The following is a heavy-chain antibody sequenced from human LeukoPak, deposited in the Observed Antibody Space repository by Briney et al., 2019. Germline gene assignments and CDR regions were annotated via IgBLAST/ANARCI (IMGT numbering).Heavy chain of an antibody. V-gene: IGHV3-30-3*01. CDR3: TRGRDFGGFDI. D-gene: IGHD3-16*01. Sequence: GGSLRLSCADSGFTFSSYAMHWVRQAPGKGLEWVAVISYDGSYKDYADSVKGRFTVSRDNSKNTLYLQMNSLRAEDTAVYYCTRGRDFGGFDILGPGTMVPVFS. CDR1: GFTFSSYA. J-gene: IGHJ3*02. CDR2: ISYDGSYK.